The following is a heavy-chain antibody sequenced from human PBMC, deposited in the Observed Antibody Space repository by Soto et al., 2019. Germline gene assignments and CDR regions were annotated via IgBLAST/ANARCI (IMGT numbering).Heavy chain of an antibody. CDR3: ARGSRGSDKFYFDY. J-gene: IGHJ4*02. CDR2: ISSSTNTI. Sequence: EVQLVESGGGLVQPGGSLRLSCAASGFSFSSYEMNWVRQAPGKGLEWVLYISSSTNTIHYADSLKGRFTISRDNARNSLFLQMNSLRAEDTAIYYCARGSRGSDKFYFDYWGQGTLVTVSS. V-gene: IGHV3-48*03. CDR1: GFSFSSYE. D-gene: IGHD5-12*01.